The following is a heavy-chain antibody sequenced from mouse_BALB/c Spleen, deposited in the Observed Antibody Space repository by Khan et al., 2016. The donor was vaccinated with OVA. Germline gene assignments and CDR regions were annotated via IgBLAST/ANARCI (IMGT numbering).Heavy chain of an antibody. CDR1: GFTFSSYS. D-gene: IGHD4-1*01. V-gene: IGHV5-6*01. CDR2: ISSGGDYT. Sequence: EVALVESGGDLVKPGGSLKLSCAASGFTFSSYSMSWVRQTPDKRLEWVASISSGGDYTYYPDIVKGRFTISRDNAKNTLYLQMSSLKSEDTAMYYCASHLTGSFAYWGQGNRVTVDA. CDR3: ASHLTGSFAY. J-gene: IGHJ3*01.